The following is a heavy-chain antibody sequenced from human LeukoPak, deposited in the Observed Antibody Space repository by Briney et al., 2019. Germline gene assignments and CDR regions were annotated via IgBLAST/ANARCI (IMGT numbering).Heavy chain of an antibody. J-gene: IGHJ4*02. CDR2: ISGSGGST. V-gene: IGHV3-23*01. CDR3: ARGPARRGSAFDC. Sequence: PGGSLRLSCAASGFTFSSYAMSWVRQAPGKGLEWVSVISGSGGSTYYADSVQGRFTISRDNANHMLYLEMNSLRAEDTAMYYCARGPARRGSAFDCWGQGALVIVSS. D-gene: IGHD5-12*01. CDR1: GFTFSSYA.